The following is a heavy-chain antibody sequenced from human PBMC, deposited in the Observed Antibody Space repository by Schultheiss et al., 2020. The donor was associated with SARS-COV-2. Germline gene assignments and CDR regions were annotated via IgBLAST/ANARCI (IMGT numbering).Heavy chain of an antibody. D-gene: IGHD2-2*01. J-gene: IGHJ6*02. CDR3: ARDVIVVVPEDYYYYGMDV. CDR2: IYYSGST. Sequence: SETLSLTCAVYGGSLSGYYWSWIRQPPGKGLEWIGYIYYSGSTNYNPSIQSRVAISVDTSKNQFSLKLSSVTAADTAVYYCARDVIVVVPEDYYYYGMDVWCQGTTITV. V-gene: IGHV4-59*01. CDR1: GGSLSGYY.